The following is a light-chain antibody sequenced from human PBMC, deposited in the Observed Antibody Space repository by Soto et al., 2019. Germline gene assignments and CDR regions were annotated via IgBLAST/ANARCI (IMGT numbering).Light chain of an antibody. CDR2: DAS. V-gene: IGKV1-5*01. CDR3: QQYNSYLLT. J-gene: IGKJ4*01. Sequence: DIQMTQSPSTLSASVGDRVTITCRASQSITSWLAWYQQKPGKAPKLLIYDASSLESGVPSRFSGSGSGTEFTLTISSLQPDDFATYYCQQYNSYLLTFGGGTKVEIK. CDR1: QSITSW.